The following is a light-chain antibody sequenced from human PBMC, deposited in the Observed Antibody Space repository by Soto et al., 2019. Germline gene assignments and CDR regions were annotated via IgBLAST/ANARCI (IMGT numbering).Light chain of an antibody. CDR2: GAS. CDR3: QQYGSSPLWT. Sequence: EIVLTQSPGTLSLSPGERATLSCRASQSVSSSYLAWYQQKPGQAPRLLIYGASSRATGIPDRFSGSGSGTDFTLTISRLEPEDFAVYYCQQYGSSPLWTFGQGTKVGIK. V-gene: IGKV3-20*01. CDR1: QSVSSSY. J-gene: IGKJ1*01.